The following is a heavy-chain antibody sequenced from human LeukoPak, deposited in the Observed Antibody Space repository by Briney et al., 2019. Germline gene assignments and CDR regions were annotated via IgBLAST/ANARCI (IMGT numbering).Heavy chain of an antibody. CDR1: GYTFTSYG. Sequence: ASVKVSCKASGYTFTSYGISWVRQAPGQGLEWMGWISAYNGNTNYAQKLQGRVTMTTGTSTSTAYMELRSLRSDDTAVYYCAREKLCGTPARGYYYYYYGMDVWGQGTTVTVSS. CDR2: ISAYNGNT. D-gene: IGHD2-15*01. J-gene: IGHJ6*02. V-gene: IGHV1-18*01. CDR3: AREKLCGTPARGYYYYYYGMDV.